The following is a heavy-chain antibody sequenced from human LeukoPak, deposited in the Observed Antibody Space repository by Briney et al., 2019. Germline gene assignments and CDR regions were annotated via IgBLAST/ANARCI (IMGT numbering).Heavy chain of an antibody. Sequence: GGSLRLSCAASGFTFSSYAMRWARQAPGKALEWVANIKQDGSEKYYVDSVKGRFTISRDNAKNSLYLQMNSLRAEDTAVYYCARDRGAAAAGSLFDYWGQGTLVTVSS. J-gene: IGHJ4*02. D-gene: IGHD6-13*01. V-gene: IGHV3-7*05. CDR1: GFTFSSYA. CDR2: IKQDGSEK. CDR3: ARDRGAAAAGSLFDY.